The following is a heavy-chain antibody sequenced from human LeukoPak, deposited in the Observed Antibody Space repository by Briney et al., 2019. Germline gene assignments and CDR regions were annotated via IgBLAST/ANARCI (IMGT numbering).Heavy chain of an antibody. D-gene: IGHD2-2*03. V-gene: IGHV3-21*01. J-gene: IGHJ6*04. CDR3: ARENGYCSSTSCYSDGMDV. CDR1: GFTFSSYS. Sequence: GGSLRLSCAASGFTFSSYSMNWVRQAPGKGLEWVSSISSSSSYIYYADSVKGRFTISRDNAKNSLYLQMDSLRAADTAVYYCARENGYCSSTSCYSDGMDVWGKGTTVTVSS. CDR2: ISSSSSYI.